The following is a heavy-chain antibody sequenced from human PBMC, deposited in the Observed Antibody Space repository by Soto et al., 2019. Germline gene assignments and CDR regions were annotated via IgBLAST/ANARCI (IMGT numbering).Heavy chain of an antibody. CDR3: MRGGWGDSPIDY. Sequence: QEQLVQSGAEVKKPGSSVKVSCKASGVTFNNSAFSWVRQAPGQGLEWMGWINPSNEITTFSEFFQGRITMTRDTSTNTVHMELNRLTSDDTAVYYCMRGGWGDSPIDYWGQGTQVTVSS. D-gene: IGHD1-26*01. J-gene: IGHJ4*02. V-gene: IGHV1-69*09. CDR1: GVTFNNSA. CDR2: INPSNEIT.